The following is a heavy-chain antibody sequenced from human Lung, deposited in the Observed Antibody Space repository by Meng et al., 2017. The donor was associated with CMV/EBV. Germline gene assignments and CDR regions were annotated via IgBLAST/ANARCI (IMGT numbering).Heavy chain of an antibody. CDR1: GFSLSTSEVG. D-gene: IGHD1-14*01. J-gene: IGHJ5*02. V-gene: IGHV2-5*02. Sequence: QITLKESGPTLVKPTQTLTLTCTFSGFSLSTSEVGVGWIRQPPGKALEWLAVIYWDDDKRYSPSLKSRLTITKDTSKNQVVLTLTNMDPVHTATYYCALFTGSWFDPWGQGTLVTVSS. CDR3: ALFTGSWFDP. CDR2: IYWDDDK.